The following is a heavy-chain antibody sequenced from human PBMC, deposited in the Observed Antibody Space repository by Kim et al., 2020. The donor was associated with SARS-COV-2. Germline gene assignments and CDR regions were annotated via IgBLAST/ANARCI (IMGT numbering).Heavy chain of an antibody. D-gene: IGHD6-19*01. CDR1: GYTFTGYY. Sequence: ASVKVSCKASGYTFTGYYMHWVRQAPGQGLEWMGRINPNSGGTNYAQKFQGRVTMTRDTSISTAYMELSRLRSDDTAVYYCARDVPEYSSGWWDYWGQGTLVTVSS. CDR2: INPNSGGT. J-gene: IGHJ4*02. CDR3: ARDVPEYSSGWWDY. V-gene: IGHV1-2*06.